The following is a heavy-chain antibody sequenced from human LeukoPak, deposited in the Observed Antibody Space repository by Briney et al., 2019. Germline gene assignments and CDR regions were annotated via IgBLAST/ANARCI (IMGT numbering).Heavy chain of an antibody. V-gene: IGHV1-69*13. J-gene: IGHJ6*02. CDR2: IIPIFGTA. D-gene: IGHD4-17*01. CDR3: ARETVTTSAYYYYGMDV. CDR1: GGTFGSYA. Sequence: ASVKVSCKASGGTFGSYAISWVRQAPGQGLEWMGGIIPIFGTANYAQKFQGRVTITADESTSTAYMELSSLRSEDTAVYYCARETVTTSAYYYYGMDVWGQGTTVTVSS.